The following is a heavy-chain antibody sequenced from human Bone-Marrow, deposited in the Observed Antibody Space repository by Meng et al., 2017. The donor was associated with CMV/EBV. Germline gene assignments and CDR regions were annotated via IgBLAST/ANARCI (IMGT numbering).Heavy chain of an antibody. CDR1: GFTFSDFY. CDR3: ARGHCSSTSCYRHYFDY. J-gene: IGHJ4*02. CDR2: ISSSGSTI. V-gene: IGHV3-11*04. D-gene: IGHD2-2*01. Sequence: GESQKISCAASGFTFSDFYMSWIRQAPGKGLEWVSYISSSGSTIYFADSVKGRFTISRDNVKNSLYLQMNSLRAEDTAVYYCARGHCSSTSCYRHYFDYWGQGTLVTVSS.